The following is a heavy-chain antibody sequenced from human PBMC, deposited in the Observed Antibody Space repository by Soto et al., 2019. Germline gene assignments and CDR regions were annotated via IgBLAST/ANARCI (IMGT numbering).Heavy chain of an antibody. V-gene: IGHV4-34*01. CDR1: GGSFSGYY. D-gene: IGHD3-10*01. Sequence: SETLSLTCAVYGGSFSGYYWSWIRQPPGKGLEWIGEINHSGSTNYNPSLKSRVTISVDTSKNQFSLKLSSVTAADTAVYYCARAPGSGSYSGGMDVWGQGTTVTVSS. CDR2: INHSGST. J-gene: IGHJ6*02. CDR3: ARAPGSGSYSGGMDV.